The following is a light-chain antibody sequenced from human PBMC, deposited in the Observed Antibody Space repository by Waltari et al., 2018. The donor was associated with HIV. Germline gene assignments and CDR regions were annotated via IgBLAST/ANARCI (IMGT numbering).Light chain of an antibody. Sequence: IEMTQSLSTLSASIGDRVPITCRASQPLNRWLAWYQQKPGKAPKLLIYQTSNVETGVPSRFGGSGSGTEFTLTINGLQPDDFATYYCQQYETYSRTFGQGTRVDIK. V-gene: IGKV1-5*03. J-gene: IGKJ1*01. CDR1: QPLNRW. CDR2: QTS. CDR3: QQYETYSRT.